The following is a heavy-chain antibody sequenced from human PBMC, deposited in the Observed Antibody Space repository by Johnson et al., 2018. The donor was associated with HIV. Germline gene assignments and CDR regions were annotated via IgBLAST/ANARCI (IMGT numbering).Heavy chain of an antibody. Sequence: VQLVESGGGLVQPGGSLRLSCEASGFSFSNAWMNWVRQAPGKGLEWVDSIKSETDGGTTDYATPVQGRFTISRADSKNMLYLQMNSLKTEDTALYYCDTGDLVVVVGAMLLRVHDAFDIWGQGTMVTVSS. CDR2: IKSETDGGTT. J-gene: IGHJ3*02. V-gene: IGHV3-15*01. D-gene: IGHD2-15*01. CDR3: DTGDLVVVVGAMLLRVHDAFDI. CDR1: GFSFSNAW.